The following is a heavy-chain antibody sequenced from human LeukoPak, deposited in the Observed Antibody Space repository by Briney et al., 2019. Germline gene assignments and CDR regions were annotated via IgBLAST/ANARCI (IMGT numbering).Heavy chain of an antibody. D-gene: IGHD5-12*01. CDR2: ISNDGSNK. CDR3: AKVDIVATIDAGRLIDY. Sequence: GGSLRLSCAASGFTFSSYGMQCVRQASGKGLEWVGVISNDGSNKYYADSVKGRFTISRDNSKNTLYLQMDSLRAEDTAVYYCAKVDIVATIDAGRLIDYWGQGTLVTVSS. J-gene: IGHJ4*02. CDR1: GFTFSSYG. V-gene: IGHV3-30*18.